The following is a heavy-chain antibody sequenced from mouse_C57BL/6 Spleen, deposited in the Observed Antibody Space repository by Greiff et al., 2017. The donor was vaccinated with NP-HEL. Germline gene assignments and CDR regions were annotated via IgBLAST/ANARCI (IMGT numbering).Heavy chain of an antibody. CDR2: LSSGSSTI. Sequence: EVKLQESGGGLVKPGGSLKLSCAASGFTFSDYGMHWVRQAPEKGLEWVAYLSSGSSTIYYADKVKGRSTISRDNAKNTLYLQMTSLRSEDTAMYDCARGAAKGFDYWGKGTTLTVSS. CDR3: ARGAAKGFDY. J-gene: IGHJ2*01. CDR1: GFTFSDYG. V-gene: IGHV5-17*01.